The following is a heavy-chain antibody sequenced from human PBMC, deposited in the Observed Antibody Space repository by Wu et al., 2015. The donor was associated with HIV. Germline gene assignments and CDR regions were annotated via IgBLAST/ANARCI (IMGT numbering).Heavy chain of an antibody. Sequence: HVQLVQSGTEVKKPGSSVKVSCKASGYTFSDYNIHWVRQAPGQGLEWMGWINADSGDIKYSQKFQGRVTVTRDTSISTAYMDLSRLTSDDTAVYYCARVAIQLYLGSEYYYMDVWGKGTTVTVSS. J-gene: IGHJ6*03. D-gene: IGHD5-18*01. CDR3: ARVAIQLYLGSEYYYMDV. V-gene: IGHV1-2*02. CDR2: INADSGDI. CDR1: GYTFSDYN.